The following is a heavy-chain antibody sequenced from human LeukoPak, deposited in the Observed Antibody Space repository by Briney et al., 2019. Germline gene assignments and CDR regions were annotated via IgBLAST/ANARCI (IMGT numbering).Heavy chain of an antibody. CDR1: GFTFSTYA. D-gene: IGHD5-18*01. CDR3: AKAPGAQLWSLDSLDY. CDR2: ISGSGGST. Sequence: GGSLRLSCAASGFTFSTYAMTWVRQAPGKGLEWVSGISGSGGSTYYTNFVKGRFTISRDNSKNTLYLQMNSLRADDTAVYYCAKAPGAQLWSLDSLDYWGQGTLVTVSS. J-gene: IGHJ4*02. V-gene: IGHV3-23*01.